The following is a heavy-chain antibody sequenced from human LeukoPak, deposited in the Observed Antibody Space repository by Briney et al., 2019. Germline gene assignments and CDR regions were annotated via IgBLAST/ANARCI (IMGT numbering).Heavy chain of an antibody. CDR1: GFTFSTYA. J-gene: IGHJ4*02. D-gene: IGHD6-13*01. V-gene: IGHV3-30-3*01. CDR2: ISYDGSHK. CDR3: ARDPSSWYFDY. Sequence: LSGGSLRLSCAASGFTFSTYAMHWVRQAPGKGLEWVAVISYDGSHKYYADSVKGRFTISRDNSKNTLYLQMNSLRAEGTAVYYCARDPSSWYFDYWGQGTLVTVSS.